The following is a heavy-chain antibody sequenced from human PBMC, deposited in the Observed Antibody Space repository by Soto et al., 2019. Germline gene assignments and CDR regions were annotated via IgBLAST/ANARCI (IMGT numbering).Heavy chain of an antibody. J-gene: IGHJ4*02. CDR3: AMGKRYSSSWYGFSLFDY. Sequence: GASVKVSCKASGGTFSSYAISWVRQAPGQGLEWMGGIIPIFGTANYAQKFQGRVTITADESTSTAYMELSSLRSEDTAVYYCAMGKRYSSSWYGFSLFDYWGQGTLVTVSS. V-gene: IGHV1-69*13. CDR1: GGTFSSYA. D-gene: IGHD6-13*01. CDR2: IIPIFGTA.